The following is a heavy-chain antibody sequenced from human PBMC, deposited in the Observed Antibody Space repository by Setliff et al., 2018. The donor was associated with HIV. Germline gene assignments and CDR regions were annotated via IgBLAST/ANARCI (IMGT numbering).Heavy chain of an antibody. Sequence: ASVKVSCKASGYTFTGYYMHWVRQAPGQGLEWVGLMYTSGGGAKYAQKFQGRVTMTRDTSTRTVYMELSSLRSEDTAVYYCASAGPYCGDDCPYNWLTPWGQGTLVTVSS. J-gene: IGHJ5*02. CDR2: MYTSGGGA. CDR3: ASAGPYCGDDCPYNWLTP. V-gene: IGHV1-46*01. CDR1: GYTFTGYY. D-gene: IGHD2-21*02.